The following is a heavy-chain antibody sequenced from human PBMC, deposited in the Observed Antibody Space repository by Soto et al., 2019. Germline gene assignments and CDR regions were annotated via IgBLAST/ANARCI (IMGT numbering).Heavy chain of an antibody. D-gene: IGHD3-22*01. CDR2: IYYSGST. J-gene: IGHJ4*02. Sequence: SETLSLTCTVSGGSISSGDYYWSWIRQPPGKGLEWIGYIYYSGSTYYNPSLKSRVTISVDTSKNQFSLKLSSVTAADTAVYYCASTLQDSSGYRPYYFDYWGQGTLVTVSS. V-gene: IGHV4-30-4*01. CDR3: ASTLQDSSGYRPYYFDY. CDR1: GGSISSGDYY.